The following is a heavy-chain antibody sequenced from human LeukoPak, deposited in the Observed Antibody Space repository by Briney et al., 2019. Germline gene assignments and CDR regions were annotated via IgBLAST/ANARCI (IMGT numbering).Heavy chain of an antibody. CDR1: GFTFSSYA. Sequence: RPGGSLRLSCAASGFTFSSYAMSWVRQAPGKGLEWVSAISGSGGSTYYADSVKGRFTISRDNSKNTLYLQMNSLRAEDTAVYYCARGSDGSGSYDYYYYMDVWGKGTTVTVSS. D-gene: IGHD3-10*01. J-gene: IGHJ6*03. CDR2: ISGSGGST. CDR3: ARGSDGSGSYDYYYYMDV. V-gene: IGHV3-23*01.